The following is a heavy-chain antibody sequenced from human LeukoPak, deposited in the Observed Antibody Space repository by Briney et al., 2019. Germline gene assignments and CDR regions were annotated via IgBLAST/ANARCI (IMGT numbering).Heavy chain of an antibody. CDR2: IHHSGST. CDR3: ARHGDHSSPPDWYFDL. CDR1: GPSISSNY. D-gene: IGHD6-13*01. Sequence: PSETLSLTCIVSGPSISSNYWSWIRQPPGKGLEWIGYIHHSGSTNNNPSLKSRVTISVDTSKNQFSLKLSSVTAADTAVYYCARHGDHSSPPDWYFDLWGRGTLVTVSS. V-gene: IGHV4-59*08. J-gene: IGHJ2*01.